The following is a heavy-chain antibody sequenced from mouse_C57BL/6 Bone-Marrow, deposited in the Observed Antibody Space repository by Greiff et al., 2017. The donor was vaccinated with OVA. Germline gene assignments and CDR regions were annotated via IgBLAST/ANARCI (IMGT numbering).Heavy chain of an antibody. CDR2: IDPETGGT. D-gene: IGHD1-1*01. Sequence: QVQLQQSGAELVRPGASVTLSCKASGYTFTDYEMHWVKQTPVHGLEWIGAIDPETGGTAYNQKFKGKAILTADKSSSTAYMELRSLTSEDSAVYYCTRYYYGSPGDYAMDYWGQGTSVTVSS. CDR3: TRYYYGSPGDYAMDY. V-gene: IGHV1-15*01. J-gene: IGHJ4*01. CDR1: GYTFTDYE.